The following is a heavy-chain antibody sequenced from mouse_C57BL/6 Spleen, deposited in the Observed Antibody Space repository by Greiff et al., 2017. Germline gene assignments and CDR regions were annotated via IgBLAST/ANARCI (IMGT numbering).Heavy chain of an antibody. CDR2: ISYSGST. Sequence: VQLKESGPGMVKPSQSLSLTCTVTGYSITSGYDWHWIRHFPGNKLEWMGYISYSGSTNYNPSLKSRISITHDTSKNHFFLKLNSVTTEDTATYYCARDGYDGFADWGQGTLVTVSA. J-gene: IGHJ3*01. V-gene: IGHV3-1*01. CDR1: GYSITSGYD. D-gene: IGHD2-2*01. CDR3: ARDGYDGFAD.